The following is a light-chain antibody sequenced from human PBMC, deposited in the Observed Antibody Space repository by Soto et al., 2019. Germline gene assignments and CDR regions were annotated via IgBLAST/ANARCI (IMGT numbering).Light chain of an antibody. CDR3: QESYNTLTFT. CDR1: QSISNY. V-gene: IGKV1-39*01. J-gene: IGKJ3*01. Sequence: DIQMTQSPSSLSASVGDRVTITCRASQSISNYLNWYQQKPGKAPKLLIFAASNLQSWVPSRFSGSGSGTDFTLTISSLQPEDFATYYCQESYNTLTFTLGPGTKVDI. CDR2: AAS.